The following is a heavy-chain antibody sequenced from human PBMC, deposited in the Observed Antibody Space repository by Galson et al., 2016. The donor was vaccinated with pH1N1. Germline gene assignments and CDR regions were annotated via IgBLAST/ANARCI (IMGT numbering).Heavy chain of an antibody. V-gene: IGHV3-48*03. D-gene: IGHD4-17*01. CDR3: ARDTAGHATRPYGAFDI. CDR1: GFTFSTYE. Sequence: SLRLSCAASGFTFSTYEMSWARQAPGKGLEWVAFISSSGSALYYADSVEGRFTISRENARNSLYLQMNSLIAEDTAVYYCARDTAGHATRPYGAFDIWGQGTLVTVSS. J-gene: IGHJ4*02. CDR2: ISSSGSAL.